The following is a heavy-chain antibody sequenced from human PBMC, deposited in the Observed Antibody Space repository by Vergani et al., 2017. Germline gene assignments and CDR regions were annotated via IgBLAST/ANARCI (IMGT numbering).Heavy chain of an antibody. CDR2: MNPNSGNT. CDR3: ARDSAAAHRKYYYYYYMDV. D-gene: IGHD2-2*01. CDR1: GYTFTSYD. Sequence: QVQLVQSGAEVKKPGASVKVSCKASGYTFTSYDINWVRQATGQGLEWMGWMNPNSGNTGYAQKFQGRVTMTRNTSISTAYMELSSLRAEDTAVYYCARDSAAAHRKYYYYYYMDVWGKGTTVTVSS. V-gene: IGHV1-8*01. J-gene: IGHJ6*03.